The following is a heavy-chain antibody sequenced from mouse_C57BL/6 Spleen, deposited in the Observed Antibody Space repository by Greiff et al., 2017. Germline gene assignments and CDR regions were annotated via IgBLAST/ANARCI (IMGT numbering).Heavy chain of an antibody. CDR1: GYTFTSYW. J-gene: IGHJ4*01. V-gene: IGHV1-72*01. CDR3: APSTVVAYYYAMDY. Sequence: QVQLQQPGAELVKPGASVKLSCKASGYTFTSYWMHWVKQRPGRGLEWIGRIDPNSGGTKYNEKFKSKATLTVDKPSSTAYMQLSSLTSEDSAVYYCAPSTVVAYYYAMDYWGQGTSVTVSS. D-gene: IGHD1-1*01. CDR2: IDPNSGGT.